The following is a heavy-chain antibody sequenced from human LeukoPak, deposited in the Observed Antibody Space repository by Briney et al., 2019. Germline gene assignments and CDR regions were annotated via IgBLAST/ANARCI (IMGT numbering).Heavy chain of an antibody. CDR1: GGSISSSNW. CDR2: IHHSGST. V-gene: IGHV4-4*02. CDR3: ARLYGDYGYFDL. D-gene: IGHD4-17*01. J-gene: IGHJ2*01. Sequence: KSSETLSLTCAVSGGSISSSNWWSWVRQPPGKGLEWIGEIHHSGSTNYNPSLKSRVTISIDKSKNQFSLKLSSVTAADTAVYYCARLYGDYGYFDLWGRGTLVTVSS.